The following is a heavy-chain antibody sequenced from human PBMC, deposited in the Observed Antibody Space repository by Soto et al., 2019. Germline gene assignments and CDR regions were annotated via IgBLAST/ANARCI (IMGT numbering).Heavy chain of an antibody. J-gene: IGHJ4*02. CDR2: ISGSGGSI. CDR1: GFTFSSYA. CDR3: AKSNDILTGYYHLDY. V-gene: IGHV3-23*01. Sequence: GSLRLSCAASGFTFSSYAMSWVRQAPGKGLEWVSAISGSGGSIYYADSVKGRFTISRDNSKNTLYLQMSSLRAEDTAVYYCAKSNDILTGYYHLDYWGQGTLVTVSS. D-gene: IGHD3-9*01.